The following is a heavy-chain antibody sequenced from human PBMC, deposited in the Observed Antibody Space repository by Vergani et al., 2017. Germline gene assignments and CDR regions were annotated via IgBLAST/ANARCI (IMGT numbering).Heavy chain of an antibody. V-gene: IGHV4-59*08. CDR2: IYYSGST. D-gene: IGHD4-17*01. CDR3: ARRLTTVNDYYYYYMDV. CDR1: GGSISSYY. Sequence: QVQLQESGPGLVKPSETLSLTCTVSGGSISSYYWSWIRQPPGKGLEWIGYIYYSGSTNYYPSLKSRVTISVDTSKNQFSLKLSSVTAADTAVYYCARRLTTVNDYYYYYMDVWGKGTTVTVSS. J-gene: IGHJ6*03.